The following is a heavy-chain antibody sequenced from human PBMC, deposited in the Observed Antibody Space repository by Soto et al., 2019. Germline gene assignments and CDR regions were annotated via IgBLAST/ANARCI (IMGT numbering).Heavy chain of an antibody. V-gene: IGHV3-30-3*01. CDR3: ASIFLGELSLNWFDP. Sequence: QVQLVESGGGVVQPGRSLRLSCAASGFTFSSYAMHWVRQAPGKGLGWVAVISYDGSNKYYADSVKGRFTISRDNSKNTRDLQMNSLRAEDTAVYYCASIFLGELSLNWFDPWGQGTLVTVSS. CDR2: ISYDGSNK. J-gene: IGHJ5*02. CDR1: GFTFSSYA. D-gene: IGHD3-16*02.